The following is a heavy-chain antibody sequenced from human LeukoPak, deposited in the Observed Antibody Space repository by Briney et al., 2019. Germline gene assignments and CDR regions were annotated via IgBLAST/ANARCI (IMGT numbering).Heavy chain of an antibody. D-gene: IGHD2-2*01. J-gene: IGHJ4*02. CDR2: INSDGSST. CDR1: GFTFSSYW. V-gene: IGHV3-74*01. CDR3: ARDQGLYCSSTSCPTLGHFDY. Sequence: PGGSLRLSCAASGFTFSSYWMRWVRQAPGKGLVWVSRINSDGSSTSYADSVKGRFTISRDNAKNTLYLQMNSLRAEDTAVYYCARDQGLYCSSTSCPTLGHFDYWGQGTLVTVSS.